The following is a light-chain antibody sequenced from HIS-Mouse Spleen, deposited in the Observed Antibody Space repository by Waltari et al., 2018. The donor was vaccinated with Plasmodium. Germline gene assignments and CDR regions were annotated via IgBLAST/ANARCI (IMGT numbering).Light chain of an antibody. J-gene: IGLJ3*02. Sequence: SYELTQPPSVSVSPGQRARITCSVTAYPKPYAYWYQQKPGQAPVLVIYKDRERPSGIPERFSGSSSGTTVTLTISGVQAEDEADYYCQSADSSGTYWVFGGGTKLTVL. CDR2: KDR. CDR1: AYPKPY. CDR3: QSADSSGTYWV. V-gene: IGLV3-25*03.